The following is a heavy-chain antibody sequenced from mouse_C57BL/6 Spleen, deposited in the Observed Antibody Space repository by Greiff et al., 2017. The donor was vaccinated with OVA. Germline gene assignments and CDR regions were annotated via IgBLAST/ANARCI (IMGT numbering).Heavy chain of an antibody. D-gene: IGHD3-2*02. CDR3: ARSGEFLYYFDY. V-gene: IGHV1-59*01. CDR2: IDPSDSYT. Sequence: QVHVKQPGAELVRPGTSVKLSCKASGYTFTSYWMHWVKQRPGQGLEWIGVIDPSDSYTNYNQKFKGKATLTVDTSSSTAYMQLSSLTSEDSAVYYCARSGEFLYYFDYWGQGTTLTVSS. CDR1: GYTFTSYW. J-gene: IGHJ2*01.